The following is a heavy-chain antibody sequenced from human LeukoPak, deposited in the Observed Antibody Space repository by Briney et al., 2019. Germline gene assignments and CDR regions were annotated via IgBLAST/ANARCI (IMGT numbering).Heavy chain of an antibody. CDR3: ARDPAIAVAG. D-gene: IGHD6-19*01. V-gene: IGHV4-4*08. CDR1: GGSISSYY. Sequence: SETLSLTCPVSGGSISSYYWSWLRQPPGKGLEWIGYIYSSGSTSYNPSLKSRVTVSVDTSKNQFSLKLRSVTAADTAVYYCARDPAIAVAGWGQGTLVTVSS. J-gene: IGHJ4*02. CDR2: IYSSGST.